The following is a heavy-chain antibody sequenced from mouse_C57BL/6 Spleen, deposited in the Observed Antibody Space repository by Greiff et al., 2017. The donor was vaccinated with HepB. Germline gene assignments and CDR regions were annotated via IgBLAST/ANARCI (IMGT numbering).Heavy chain of an antibody. CDR1: GYTFTSYW. CDR3: APYSSWFAY. Sequence: VQLQQPGAELVKPGASVKLSCKASGYTFTSYWMQWVKQRPGQGLEWIGEIDPSDSYTNYNQKFKGKATLTVDTSSSTAYMQLSSLTYEDSAVYYCAPYSSWFAYWGQGTLVTVSA. J-gene: IGHJ3*01. D-gene: IGHD1-1*01. CDR2: IDPSDSYT. V-gene: IGHV1-50*01.